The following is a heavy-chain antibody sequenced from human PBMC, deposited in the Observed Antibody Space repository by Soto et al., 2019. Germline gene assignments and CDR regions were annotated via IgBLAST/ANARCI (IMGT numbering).Heavy chain of an antibody. Sequence: ASVKVSCKASGYTFTSYPTHWVRQAPGQRLEWMGWIDAGNGNTKYSQKFRGRVTFTTDTSASTAYMALSSLRSEDTAVYYCAGGRYTYGSTDCGMEVGGEGTTLTASS. V-gene: IGHV1-3*01. CDR1: GYTFTSYP. J-gene: IGHJ6*04. D-gene: IGHD5-18*01. CDR3: AGGRYTYGSTDCGMEV. CDR2: IDAGNGNT.